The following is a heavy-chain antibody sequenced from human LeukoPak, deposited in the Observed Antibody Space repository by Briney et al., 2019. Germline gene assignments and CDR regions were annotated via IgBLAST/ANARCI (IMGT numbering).Heavy chain of an antibody. D-gene: IGHD3-22*01. V-gene: IGHV4-34*01. CDR2: INHSGST. CDR3: ARARDYYDSSGYYNY. J-gene: IGHJ4*02. CDR1: GGSFSGYY. Sequence: SETLSLTCAVYGGSFSGYYWSWIRQPPGKGLEWIGEINHSGSTNYNPSLKSRVTISVDTSKNQFSLKLGSVTAADTAVYYCARARDYYDSSGYYNYWGQGTLVTVSS.